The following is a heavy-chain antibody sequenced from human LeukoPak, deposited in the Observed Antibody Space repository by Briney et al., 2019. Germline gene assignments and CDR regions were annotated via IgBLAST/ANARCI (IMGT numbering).Heavy chain of an antibody. CDR1: GGSISSYY. V-gene: IGHV4-59*01. D-gene: IGHD6-13*01. Sequence: SETLSPTCTVSGGSISSYYWSWIRQPPGKGLEWIGYIYYSGSTNYNPSLKSRVTISVDTSKNQFSLKLSSVTAADTAVYYCARDLRRRSSSWYPPGSYYYGMDVWGQGTTVTVSS. J-gene: IGHJ6*02. CDR3: ARDLRRRSSSWYPPGSYYYGMDV. CDR2: IYYSGST.